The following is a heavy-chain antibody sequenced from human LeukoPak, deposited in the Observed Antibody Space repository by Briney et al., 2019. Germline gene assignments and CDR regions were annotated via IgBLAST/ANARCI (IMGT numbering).Heavy chain of an antibody. J-gene: IGHJ4*02. Sequence: SETLSLTCTVSGGSISSYYWSWIRQPPGKGLEWIGYISYSGTTNYNPSLKSRVTISLAPSKNQFSLKLRSVTAPDTAVYYCARDRGNYFDYWGQGTLVTVSS. D-gene: IGHD6-13*01. CDR3: ARDRGNYFDY. CDR1: GGSISSYY. CDR2: ISYSGTT. V-gene: IGHV4-59*01.